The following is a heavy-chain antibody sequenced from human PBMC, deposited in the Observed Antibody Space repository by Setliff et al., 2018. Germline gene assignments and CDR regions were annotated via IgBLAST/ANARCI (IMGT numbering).Heavy chain of an antibody. J-gene: IGHJ6*02. Sequence: SETLSLTCTVSGGSTSSSSYFWGWIRQPPGKGLEWIGSIYHSGKTYYNPSLKSRVTLSVDTSKNQFSLKLSSVTAADTAVYYCARLLAGTGGFFYYGVDVWGQGTTVTVSS. V-gene: IGHV4-39*07. CDR3: ARLLAGTGGFFYYGVDV. D-gene: IGHD6-19*01. CDR1: GGSTSSSSYF. CDR2: IYHSGKT.